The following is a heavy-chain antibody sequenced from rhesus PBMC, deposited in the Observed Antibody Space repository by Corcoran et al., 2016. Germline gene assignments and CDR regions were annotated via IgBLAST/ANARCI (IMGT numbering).Heavy chain of an antibody. V-gene: IGHV4-122*02. CDR1: GGSTSSGYYS. CDR2: ITFSGTT. CDR3: ARRPHGGSYYSSFHY. D-gene: IGHD3-16*01. J-gene: IGHJ4*01. Sequence: QVQLQESGPGLVKPSETLVLTCAVSGGSTSSGYYSWSWIRPPPGKWLGWIGYITFSGTTNYGPSLRSRVTISRDTSENQFSLKLSSVTAADTAVYYCARRPHGGSYYSSFHYWGQGVLVTVSS.